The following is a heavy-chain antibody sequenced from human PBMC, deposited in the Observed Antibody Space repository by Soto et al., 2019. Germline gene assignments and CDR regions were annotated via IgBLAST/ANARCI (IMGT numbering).Heavy chain of an antibody. CDR2: INHSGST. J-gene: IGHJ4*02. Sequence: SETLSLTCAVYGGSFSGYYWSWIRQPPGKGLEWIGEINHSGSTNYNPSLKSRVTISVDTSKNQFSLKLSSVTAADTAVYYCARVLKYYYDSSGYRSLGYWGQGTLVTVSS. CDR3: ARVLKYYYDSSGYRSLGY. V-gene: IGHV4-34*01. D-gene: IGHD3-22*01. CDR1: GGSFSGYY.